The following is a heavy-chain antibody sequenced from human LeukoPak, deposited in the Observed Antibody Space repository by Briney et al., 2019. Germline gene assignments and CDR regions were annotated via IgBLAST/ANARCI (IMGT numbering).Heavy chain of an antibody. J-gene: IGHJ6*02. CDR1: GFIVSSNY. D-gene: IGHD2-15*01. CDR3: ARGRGLDV. CDR2: FYSGGYT. Sequence: PGGSLRLSCVASGFIVSSNYMNWVRQAPGKGLEWVSVFYSGGYTHYADSMKGRFTISRDNSKNTAYLQMNSLRAEDTAVYFCARGRGLDVWGQGTTVTVSS. V-gene: IGHV3-53*01.